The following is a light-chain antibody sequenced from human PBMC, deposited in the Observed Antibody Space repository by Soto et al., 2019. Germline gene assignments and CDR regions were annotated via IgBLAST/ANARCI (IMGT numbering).Light chain of an antibody. CDR1: QSVTSSY. CDR2: GAS. CDR3: QQYGTSPVT. Sequence: EIVLTQSPGTLPLSPGERATLSCRASQSVTSSYLAWYQQKPGQAPRLLIYGASSRATGIPDRFSGSGSGTDFTLTISRLEPEDFAMYYCQQYGTSPVTFGQGTKVDI. V-gene: IGKV3-20*01. J-gene: IGKJ1*01.